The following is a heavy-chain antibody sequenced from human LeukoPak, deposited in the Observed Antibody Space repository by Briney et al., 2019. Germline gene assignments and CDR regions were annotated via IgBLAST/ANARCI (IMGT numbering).Heavy chain of an antibody. CDR1: GYSFTTYW. Sequence: GESLKISCKGSGYSFTTYWIGWVRQMPGKGLEWMGIIYPGDSDTRYSPSFQGQVTISADKSISTAYLQWSSLKVSDTAMYYCARHRDGSGSYFDAFDIWGQGTMVTVSS. V-gene: IGHV5-51*01. CDR2: IYPGDSDT. J-gene: IGHJ3*02. CDR3: ARHRDGSGSYFDAFDI. D-gene: IGHD3-10*01.